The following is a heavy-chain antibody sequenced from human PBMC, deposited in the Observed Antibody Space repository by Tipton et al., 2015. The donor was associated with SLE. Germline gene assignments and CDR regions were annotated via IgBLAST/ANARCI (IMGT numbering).Heavy chain of an antibody. V-gene: IGHV4-38-2*01. CDR3: ASGGGNYYFDF. Sequence: TLSLTCAVSGSSISSGYYWAWIRQPPGKGLEWIGTIYHSGSTYYNPSLKSRVTMSVDTSKNQFSLNLRFVTASDAAVYYCASGGGNYYFDFWGQGTRVTVSS. D-gene: IGHD3-16*01. CDR1: GSSISSGYY. CDR2: IYHSGST. J-gene: IGHJ4*02.